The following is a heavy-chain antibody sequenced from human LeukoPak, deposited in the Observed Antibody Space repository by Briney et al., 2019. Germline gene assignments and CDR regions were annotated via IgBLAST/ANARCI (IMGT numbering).Heavy chain of an antibody. Sequence: PGGSLRLSCAASGVTFRNYGMHWVRQAPGKGLEWVTVIAHDGRSEYYADSVKGRFTISRDNSKNTLYLQMNSLRAEDTAVYYCAKVVVPATSYYYYDMDVWGQGTPGHRPL. CDR3: AKVVVPATSYYYYDMDV. CDR1: GVTFRNYG. J-gene: IGHJ6*02. D-gene: IGHD2-2*01. CDR2: IAHDGRSE. V-gene: IGHV3-30*18.